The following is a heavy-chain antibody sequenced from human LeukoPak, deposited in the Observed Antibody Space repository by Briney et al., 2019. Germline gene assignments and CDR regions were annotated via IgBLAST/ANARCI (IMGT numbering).Heavy chain of an antibody. J-gene: IGHJ4*02. CDR1: GFTFSSYA. Sequence: GGSLRLSCAASGFTFSSYAMSWVRRAPGKGLEWVSPIRGSGSSTYYADSVKGRFTISIDNSKNTLYLQMNSLRAEDTAVCSCADLVGRGNAVVLAATLPSPFDSWGQGTLVTVSS. D-gene: IGHD2-15*01. CDR2: IRGSGSST. CDR3: ADLVGRGNAVVLAATLPSPFDS. V-gene: IGHV3-23*01.